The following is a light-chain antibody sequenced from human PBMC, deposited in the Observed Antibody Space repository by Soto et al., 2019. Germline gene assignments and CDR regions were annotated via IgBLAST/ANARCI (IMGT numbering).Light chain of an antibody. V-gene: IGKV3-15*01. Sequence: EIVMTQSPSTLSLSPGERATLSCRASQSVNNKLAWFQQKAGQGPRLLIYGASTRATDIPARFSGSGSGTEFTLTISSLQSEDFAVYFCEQYDNWWTFGQGTQ. CDR1: QSVNNK. J-gene: IGKJ1*01. CDR2: GAS. CDR3: EQYDNWWT.